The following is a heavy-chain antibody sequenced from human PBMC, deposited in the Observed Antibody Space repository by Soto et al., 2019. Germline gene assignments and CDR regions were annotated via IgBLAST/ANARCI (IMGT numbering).Heavy chain of an antibody. CDR3: AAWIRLWQQPHYYYYYGMDV. D-gene: IGHD5-18*01. CDR2: IIPIFGTA. Sequence: QVQLVQSGAEVKKPGSSVKVSCKASGGTFSSYAISWVRQAPGQGLEWMGGIIPIFGTANYAQKFQGRVTITADESTSTAYMELSSLRSEDTAVYYCAAWIRLWQQPHYYYYYGMDVWGQGTTVTVSS. CDR1: GGTFSSYA. J-gene: IGHJ6*02. V-gene: IGHV1-69*12.